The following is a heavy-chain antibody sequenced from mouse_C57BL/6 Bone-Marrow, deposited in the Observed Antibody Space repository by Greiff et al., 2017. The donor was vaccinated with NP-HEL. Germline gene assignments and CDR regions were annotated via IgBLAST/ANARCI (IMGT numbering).Heavy chain of an antibody. J-gene: IGHJ4*01. V-gene: IGHV5-4*03. CDR3: ARGPIYYYGSSSMDY. CDR1: GFTFSSYA. D-gene: IGHD1-1*01. Sequence: EVKVVESGGGLVKPGGSLKLSCAASGFTFSSYAMSWVRQTPEKRLEWVATISDGGSYTYYPDNVKGRFTISRDNAKNTLFLQMTSLRSEDTAMYYCARGPIYYYGSSSMDYWGQGTSVTVSS. CDR2: ISDGGSYT.